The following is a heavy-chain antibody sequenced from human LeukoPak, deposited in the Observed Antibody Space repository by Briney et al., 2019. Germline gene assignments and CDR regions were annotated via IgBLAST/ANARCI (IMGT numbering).Heavy chain of an antibody. V-gene: IGHV3-23*01. CDR3: ARGRGYGAYDWNDY. CDR2: ISGSGGST. CDR1: GFTFNSYA. D-gene: IGHD5-12*01. Sequence: PGGSLRLSCAASGFTFNSYAMSWVRQAAGKGLEWVSSISGSGGSTYYADSVKGRFTISRDSSKNTLYLQMNNLRAEDTAVYYCARGRGYGAYDWNDYWGQGTLVTVSS. J-gene: IGHJ4*02.